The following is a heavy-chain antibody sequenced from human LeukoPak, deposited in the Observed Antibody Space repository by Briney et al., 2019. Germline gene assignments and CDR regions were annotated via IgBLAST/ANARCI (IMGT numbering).Heavy chain of an antibody. J-gene: IGHJ6*02. CDR2: IYYSGST. CDR3: ARHSGLEGASFGYYYYGMDV. V-gene: IGHV4-59*08. Sequence: SETLSLTCTVSGGSISSYYWSWIRQPPGKGLEWIGYIYYSGSTNYNPSLKSRVTISVDTSKNQFSLKLSSVTAADTAVYYCARHSGLEGASFGYYYYGMDVWGQGTTVTVSS. D-gene: IGHD1-26*01. CDR1: GGSISSYY.